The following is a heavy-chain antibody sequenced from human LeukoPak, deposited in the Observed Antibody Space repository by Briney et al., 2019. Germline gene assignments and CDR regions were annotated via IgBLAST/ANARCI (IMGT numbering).Heavy chain of an antibody. D-gene: IGHD3-3*01. CDR2: IYHSGST. CDR1: GYSISSGYY. V-gene: IGHV4-38-2*01. CDR3: ARLLGFWSGYYDY. J-gene: IGHJ4*02. Sequence: PSETLSLTCAVSGYSISSGYYWGWIRQPPGKGLEWIGSIYHSGSTYYNPSLKSRVTISVDTSRNQFSLKLSSVTAADTAVYYCARLLGFWSGYYDYWGQGTLVTVSS.